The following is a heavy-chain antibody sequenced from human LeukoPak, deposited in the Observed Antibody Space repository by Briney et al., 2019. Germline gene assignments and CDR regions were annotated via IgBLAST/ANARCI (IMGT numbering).Heavy chain of an antibody. CDR3: AREDTMIDYYYYGMDV. CDR2: IYTSGST. J-gene: IGHJ6*02. D-gene: IGHD3-22*01. V-gene: IGHV4-4*07. Sequence: SETLSLTCTVSGGSITNYYWSWIRQPAGKGLEWIGRIYTSGSTNYNPSLKSRVTMSVDTSKNQFSLKLSSVTVADTAVYYCAREDTMIDYYYYGMDVWGQGTTVTVSS. CDR1: GGSITNYY.